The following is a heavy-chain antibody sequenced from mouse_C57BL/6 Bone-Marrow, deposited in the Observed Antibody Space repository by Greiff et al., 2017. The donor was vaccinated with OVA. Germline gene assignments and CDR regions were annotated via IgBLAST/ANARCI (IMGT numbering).Heavy chain of an antibody. Sequence: QVQLQQSGAELVRPGTSVKLSCKASGYTFTSYWMHWVKQRPGQGLEWIGVIDPSDSYTNYNQKFKGKATLTVDTSSSTAYMQLSSLTSEDSAVYYCARGYYYGYARDYWGQGTSVTVSS. CDR2: IDPSDSYT. J-gene: IGHJ4*01. CDR1: GYTFTSYW. CDR3: ARGYYYGYARDY. D-gene: IGHD1-1*01. V-gene: IGHV1-59*01.